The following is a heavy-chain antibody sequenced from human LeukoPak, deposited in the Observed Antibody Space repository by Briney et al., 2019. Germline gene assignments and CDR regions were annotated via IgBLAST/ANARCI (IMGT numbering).Heavy chain of an antibody. D-gene: IGHD6-19*01. CDR1: GGSFSGYL. J-gene: IGHJ3*02. Sequence: SETLSLTCDVPGGSFSGYLWSWIRQSPGKGLEWIGEVNYRGSPNYNPSLESRVTISVDTSKNQFSLKLSSVTATDTAVYYCARHRWAVAGTLHAFEIWGRGTMVTVSS. V-gene: IGHV4-34*01. CDR3: ARHRWAVAGTLHAFEI. CDR2: VNYRGSP.